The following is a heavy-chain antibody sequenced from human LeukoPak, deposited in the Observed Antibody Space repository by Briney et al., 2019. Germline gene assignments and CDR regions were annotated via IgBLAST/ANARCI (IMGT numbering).Heavy chain of an antibody. CDR3: ARLNTKFLYSFDY. V-gene: IGHV4-59*08. CDR2: IYYSGST. D-gene: IGHD3-9*01. Sequence: SDSLSLTCTVSGCSISSYYLSWVRQPPGKGLEWIGYIYYSGSTNYNPSLKRRVTISIDTSKNGFSLKLSSVTAADPAVYYCARLNTKFLYSFDYWGPGNLVTVSS. J-gene: IGHJ4*02. CDR1: GCSISSYY.